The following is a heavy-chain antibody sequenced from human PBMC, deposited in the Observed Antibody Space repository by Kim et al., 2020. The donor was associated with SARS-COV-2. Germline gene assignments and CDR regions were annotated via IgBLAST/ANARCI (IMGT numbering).Heavy chain of an antibody. CDR1: GDTFSSTA. CDR2: ISFDGSNT. CDR3: ARKAAKYCSSTSCPPDAFDL. D-gene: IGHD2-2*01. V-gene: IGHV3-30-3*01. Sequence: GGSLRLSCAASGDTFSSTAVHWVRQAPGKGLEWVALISFDGSNTQYADSVKGRFTISRDNSKNTLYLQMSSLRPEDTAVYYCARKAAKYCSSTSCPPDAFDLWGQGTMVTVSS. J-gene: IGHJ3*01.